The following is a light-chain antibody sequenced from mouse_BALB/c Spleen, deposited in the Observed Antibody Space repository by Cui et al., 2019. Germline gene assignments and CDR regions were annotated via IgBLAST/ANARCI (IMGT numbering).Light chain of an antibody. V-gene: IGKV12-46*01. CDR3: QHFGGTPYT. Sequence: DIQMTQSLASLSVSVGETVTITCPASENIYSNLAWYQQKQGKSPQLLVYAATNLADGVPSRFSGSGSGTQYSLKINSLQSEDFGSYYCQHFGGTPYTFGGGTKLEIK. CDR2: AAT. J-gene: IGKJ2*01. CDR1: ENIYSN.